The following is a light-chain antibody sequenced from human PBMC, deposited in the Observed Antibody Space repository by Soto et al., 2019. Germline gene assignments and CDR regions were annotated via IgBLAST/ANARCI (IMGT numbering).Light chain of an antibody. CDR3: QQSYRTPYT. V-gene: IGKV1-39*01. J-gene: IGKJ2*01. CDR2: AAS. CDR1: QGISTY. Sequence: DIQMTQSPSSLSASVGDRVTITCRASQGISTYLTWYQQKQGNPPKLLIYAASNLLSGVPSRFSGSGSGTDFTLTISSLQPEDFATYYCQQSYRTPYTFGQGTKLETK.